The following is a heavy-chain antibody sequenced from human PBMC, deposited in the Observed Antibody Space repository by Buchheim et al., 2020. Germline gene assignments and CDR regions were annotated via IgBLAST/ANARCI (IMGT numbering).Heavy chain of an antibody. CDR1: GFTFSSYG. D-gene: IGHD5-18*01. V-gene: IGHV3-30*03. J-gene: IGHJ6*02. Sequence: QVQLVESGGGVVQPGRSLRLSCAASGFTFSSYGMHWVRQAPGKGLEWVAVISYDGSNKYYADSVKGRFTISRDNSKNTLYLQMNSLRAEDTAVYYCAILTSDTAMVTEKDGMDVWGQGTT. CDR2: ISYDGSNK. CDR3: AILTSDTAMVTEKDGMDV.